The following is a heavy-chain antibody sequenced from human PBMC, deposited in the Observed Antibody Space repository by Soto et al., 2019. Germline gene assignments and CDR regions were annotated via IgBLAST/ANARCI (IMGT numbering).Heavy chain of an antibody. Sequence: ASVKVSCKASGYTFTSYGISWVRQAPGQGLEWMGWISAYNGNTNYAQKLQGRVTMTTDTSTSTAYMELRSLRSDDTAVYYCATYSSSSYYYYGMDVGGQGTQVTV. CDR2: ISAYNGNT. CDR3: ATYSSSSYYYYGMDV. J-gene: IGHJ6*02. CDR1: GYTFTSYG. V-gene: IGHV1-18*01. D-gene: IGHD6-6*01.